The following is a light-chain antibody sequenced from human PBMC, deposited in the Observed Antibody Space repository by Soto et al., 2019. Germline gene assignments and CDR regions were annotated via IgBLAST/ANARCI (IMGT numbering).Light chain of an antibody. CDR1: QSISSW. J-gene: IGKJ2*01. CDR3: QQYNSYSYT. V-gene: IGKV1-5*01. CDR2: DAS. Sequence: DIQMTQSPSTLSASVGDSVTITCRASQSISSWLALYQQKPGKAPKLLIYDASSLDGGVPSRFSGSGSGTEFTLTISSVQPDDFATYYCQQYNSYSYTFGRGTKVDIK.